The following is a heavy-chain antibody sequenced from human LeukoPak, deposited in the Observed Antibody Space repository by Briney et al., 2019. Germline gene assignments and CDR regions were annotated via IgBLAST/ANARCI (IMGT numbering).Heavy chain of an antibody. CDR1: GGSISSSSYY. CDR2: IYYSGST. J-gene: IGHJ5*02. Sequence: PSETLSLTCTVSGGSISSSSYYWSWIRQPPGKGLEWIGYIYYSGSTNYNPSLKSRVTISVDTSKNQFSLKLSSVTAADTAVYYCARGYCSGGSCYDVDWFDPWGQGTLVTVSS. D-gene: IGHD2-15*01. V-gene: IGHV4-61*01. CDR3: ARGYCSGGSCYDVDWFDP.